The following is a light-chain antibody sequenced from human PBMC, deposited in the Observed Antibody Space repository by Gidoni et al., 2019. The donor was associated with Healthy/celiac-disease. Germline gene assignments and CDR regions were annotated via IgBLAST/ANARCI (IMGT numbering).Light chain of an antibody. J-gene: IGLJ3*02. CDR1: SSDVGGYNY. Sequence: QSALTQPPSASGSPGQSVTISCTGTSSDVGGYNYVSWYRQHPGKAPKLMIYEVTKRPSGVPDRFSGSKSGNTASLTVSGLQAEDEADYYCSSYAASDNWVFGGGTKLTVL. V-gene: IGLV2-8*01. CDR3: SSYAASDNWV. CDR2: EVT.